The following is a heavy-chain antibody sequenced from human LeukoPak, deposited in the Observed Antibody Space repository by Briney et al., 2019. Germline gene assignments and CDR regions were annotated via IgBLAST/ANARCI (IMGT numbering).Heavy chain of an antibody. CDR3: AKDDDGSGSFVGL. D-gene: IGHD3-10*01. CDR2: ISGSGGST. J-gene: IGHJ4*02. CDR1: GITLSNYG. Sequence: GGSLRLSCAVSGITLSNYGMSWVRQAPGKGLEWVSAISGSGGSTYYADSVKGRFTISRDNSKNTLYLQMNSLRAEDTAVYYCAKDDDGSGSFVGLWGQGTLVTVSS. V-gene: IGHV3-23*01.